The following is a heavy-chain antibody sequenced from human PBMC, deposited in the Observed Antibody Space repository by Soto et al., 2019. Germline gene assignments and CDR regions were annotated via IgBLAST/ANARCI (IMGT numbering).Heavy chain of an antibody. D-gene: IGHD6-6*01. V-gene: IGHV1-69*12. CDR2: IIPIFGTA. CDR3: ARAYSSSSFSRNFDY. CDR1: GGTSSSYA. J-gene: IGHJ4*02. Sequence: QVQLVQSGAEVKKPGSSVKFSCKASGGTSSSYAISWVRKAPGQGLEWMGGIIPIFGTANYAQKFQGRVTITADESTSTAYMELSSLRSEDTAVYYCARAYSSSSFSRNFDYWGQGTLVTVSS.